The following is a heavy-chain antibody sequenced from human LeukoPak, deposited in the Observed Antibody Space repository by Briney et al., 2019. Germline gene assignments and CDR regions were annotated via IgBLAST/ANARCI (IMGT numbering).Heavy chain of an antibody. Sequence: GGSLRLSCAASGFTFSSYEMNWVRQAPGKGLEWVSYISSSGSTIYYADSVKGRFTISRDNAKSSLYLQMNSLRAEDTAVYYCAREDVAVDYWGQGTLVTVSS. V-gene: IGHV3-48*03. CDR2: ISSSGSTI. CDR1: GFTFSSYE. D-gene: IGHD2-15*01. CDR3: AREDVAVDY. J-gene: IGHJ4*02.